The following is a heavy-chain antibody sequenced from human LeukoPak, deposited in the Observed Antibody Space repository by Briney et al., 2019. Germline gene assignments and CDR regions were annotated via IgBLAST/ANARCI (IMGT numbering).Heavy chain of an antibody. V-gene: IGHV3-66*02. CDR2: IYSGGST. J-gene: IGHJ4*02. Sequence: GGSLRLSCAASGFTVNNNYMSWVRQAPGKGLEWVSVIYSGGSTYYADSVKGRFTISRDNSKNTLYLQMNSLKAEDTAVYYCARGASLYSSGWYYAYWGQRTLVTVSS. D-gene: IGHD6-19*01. CDR1: GFTVNNNY. CDR3: ARGASLYSSGWYYAY.